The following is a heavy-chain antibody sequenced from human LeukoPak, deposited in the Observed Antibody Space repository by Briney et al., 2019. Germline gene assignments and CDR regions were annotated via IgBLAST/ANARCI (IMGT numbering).Heavy chain of an antibody. V-gene: IGHV1-2*02. D-gene: IGHD2-2*01. CDR3: ARPLSRDMPYYIDV. Sequence: ASVKVSCKASGYIVTRYLMHWVRQAPGQGLEWMGWINPNSGGTNYAQKFQGRVTMTRDTSISTAYMELSRLRSGDKAESCCARPLSRDMPYYIDVWGKGTTVTVSS. CDR1: GYIVTRYL. CDR2: INPNSGGT. J-gene: IGHJ6*03.